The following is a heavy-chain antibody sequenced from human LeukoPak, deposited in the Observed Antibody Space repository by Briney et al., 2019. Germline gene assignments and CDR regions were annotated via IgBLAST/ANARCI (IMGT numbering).Heavy chain of an antibody. D-gene: IGHD2-2*01. J-gene: IGHJ6*02. V-gene: IGHV1-18*01. CDR3: ARSPQVCSRTSCLAGGYYYYGWEV. Sequence: ASVKVSCKASGYTFTSYGISWVRQAPGQGLEWMGWISAYNGNTNYAQKLQGRVTMTTDTSTTTAYMELRSLRSDDTAVYYFARSPQVCSRTSCLAGGYYYYGWEVGGQGTTVTVSS. CDR2: ISAYNGNT. CDR1: GYTFTSYG.